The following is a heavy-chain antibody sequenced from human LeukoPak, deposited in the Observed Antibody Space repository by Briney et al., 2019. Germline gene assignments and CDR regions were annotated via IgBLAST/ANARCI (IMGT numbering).Heavy chain of an antibody. CDR1: GGSFSGYY. V-gene: IGHV4-34*01. Sequence: KSSETLSLTCAVYGGSFSGYYWSWIRQPPGKGLEWNGEINHSGSTNYNPSLKSRVTISVDTSKNQFSLKLSSVTAADTAVYYCARIGSSSSYFDYWGQGTLVTVSS. CDR2: INHSGST. CDR3: ARIGSSSSYFDY. D-gene: IGHD6-6*01. J-gene: IGHJ4*02.